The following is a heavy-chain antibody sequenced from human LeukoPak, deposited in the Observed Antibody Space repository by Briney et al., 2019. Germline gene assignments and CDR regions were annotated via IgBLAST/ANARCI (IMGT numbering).Heavy chain of an antibody. Sequence: SETLSLTCAVSGGSISSGGYSWSWIRQPPGKGLEWIGYIYHSGSTNYNPSLKSRVTISVDTSKNQFSLKLSSVTAADTAVYYCARASRITIFGVVITPTPTFDYWGQGTLVTVSS. CDR1: GGSISSGGYS. J-gene: IGHJ4*02. V-gene: IGHV4-30-2*01. CDR2: IYHSGST. CDR3: ARASRITIFGVVITPTPTFDY. D-gene: IGHD3-3*01.